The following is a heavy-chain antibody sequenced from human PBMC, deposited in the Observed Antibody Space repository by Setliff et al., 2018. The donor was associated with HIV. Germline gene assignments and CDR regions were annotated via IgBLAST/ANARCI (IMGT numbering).Heavy chain of an antibody. V-gene: IGHV4-39*07. CDR1: GGSFIGSSFQ. CDR3: ARGFGASYLFSGYMDV. D-gene: IGHD1-26*01. J-gene: IGHJ6*03. Sequence: SETLSLTCNVSGGSFIGSSFQSTWIRQAPGKGLEWIGDIAYSGTTMYFNYNPSLESRLSLSEDTSRHQFSLKLTSVTADDTGIYYCARGFGASYLFSGYMDVWGKGTTVTVSS. CDR2: IAYSGTTMYF.